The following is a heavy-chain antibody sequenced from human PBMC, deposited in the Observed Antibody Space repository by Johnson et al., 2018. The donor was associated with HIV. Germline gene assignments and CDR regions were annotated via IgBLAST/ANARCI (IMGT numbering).Heavy chain of an antibody. CDR1: GFTFGDHG. D-gene: IGHD2-15*01. J-gene: IGHJ3*02. Sequence: VQLVESGGGVVRPGGSLRLSCAVSGFTFGDHGMSWVRQAPGKGLEWVSGINWNGGSTGYADSVKGRFTISRDNAKNSLYLQMNSLRAEDTALYYCAREGLKIAHDAFDIWGQGTMVTVSS. CDR2: INWNGGST. V-gene: IGHV3-20*04. CDR3: AREGLKIAHDAFDI.